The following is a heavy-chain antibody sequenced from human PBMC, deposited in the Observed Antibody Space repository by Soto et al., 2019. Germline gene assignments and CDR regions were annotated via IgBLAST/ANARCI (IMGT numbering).Heavy chain of an antibody. CDR2: ISYDGTNK. CDR1: GFTFSSYA. V-gene: IGHV3-30-3*01. D-gene: IGHD3-10*01. J-gene: IGHJ6*02. CDR3: VRGSGGRSDYNYYGMDV. Sequence: GGSLRLSCVAPGFTFSSYAMHWVRQAPGKGLEWVAVISYDGTNKYDAESVKGRFTISRDNSKNTLYLQMNSLRAEDTAVYYCVRGSGGRSDYNYYGMDVWGQGTTVTVSS.